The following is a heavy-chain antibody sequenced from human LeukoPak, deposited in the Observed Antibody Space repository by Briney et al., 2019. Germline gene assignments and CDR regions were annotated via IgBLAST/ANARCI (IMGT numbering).Heavy chain of an antibody. Sequence: HPGGSLRLSCAASGFSFSNSWMHWVRQAPGKGLVWVSRIKSDGRTNYADSVKGRFTISRDNAKNTVSLQMNSLRAEDTGVYYCARAPSEIGGYYPEYFRHWGQGTLVIVSS. V-gene: IGHV3-74*01. J-gene: IGHJ1*01. CDR3: ARAPSEIGGYYPEYFRH. D-gene: IGHD3-22*01. CDR1: GFSFSNSW. CDR2: IKSDGRT.